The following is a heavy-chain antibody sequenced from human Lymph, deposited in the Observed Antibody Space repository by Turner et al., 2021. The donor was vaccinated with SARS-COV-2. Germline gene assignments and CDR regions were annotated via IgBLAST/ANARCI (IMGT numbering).Heavy chain of an antibody. CDR2: NIPNIGRA. CDR1: VVTLSSYP. Sequence: QVQLVQSCAEVMTPGSSVRVPCKASVVTLSSYPISWVRQAPGQGVEWMGRNIPNIGRANYDQKFQGRVTITADKSTSTAYMELSSVRAEDTAVYYCARGRLDSDSGSYYSGFDPWGQGTMVTVSS. V-gene: IGHV1-69*04. D-gene: IGHD1-26*01. CDR3: ARGRLDSDSGSYYSGFDP. J-gene: IGHJ5*02.